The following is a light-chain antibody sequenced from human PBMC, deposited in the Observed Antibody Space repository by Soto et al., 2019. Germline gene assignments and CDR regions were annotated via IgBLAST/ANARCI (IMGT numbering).Light chain of an antibody. J-gene: IGKJ2*02. CDR3: QQYFTSRT. V-gene: IGKV1-9*01. CDR2: AAS. CDR1: QGISSY. Sequence: DSQMAQSPRSLFASVGDRVTITCRASQGISSYLAWYQQKPGKAPKLLIYAASTLQSGVPSRFSGSGSGTDFTLTISRLEPEDFAVYYCQQYFTSRTFGQGTKVDI.